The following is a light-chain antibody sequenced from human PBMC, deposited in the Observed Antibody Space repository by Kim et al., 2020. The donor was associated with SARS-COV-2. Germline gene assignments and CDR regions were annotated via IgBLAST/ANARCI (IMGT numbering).Light chain of an antibody. CDR3: ASWDDSLSGRV. CDR2: NDN. Sequence: GRPVTSSCAERRSNVGGNPVTWFRQVPGAAPQLLMANDNQRPSGVPDRFSASKSGTSASLAISGLQSEDEAYYYCASWDDSLSGRVFGGGTKVTVL. CDR1: RSNVGGNP. V-gene: IGLV1-44*01. J-gene: IGLJ3*02.